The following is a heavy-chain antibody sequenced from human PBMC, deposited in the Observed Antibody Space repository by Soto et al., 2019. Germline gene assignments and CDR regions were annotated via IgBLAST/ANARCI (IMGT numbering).Heavy chain of an antibody. CDR2: ISYSGST. CDR3: AREVPGDYFDY. J-gene: IGHJ4*02. Sequence: SETMSLTCNVAGASMSNYVWEWIRQSPGKGLEWIGYISYSGSTNYNPSLKSRVTISVDTSKNQFSRKLSSVTAADTAVYYCAREVPGDYFDYWGQGTLVTVSS. D-gene: IGHD3-10*01. CDR1: GASMSNYV. V-gene: IGHV4-59*12.